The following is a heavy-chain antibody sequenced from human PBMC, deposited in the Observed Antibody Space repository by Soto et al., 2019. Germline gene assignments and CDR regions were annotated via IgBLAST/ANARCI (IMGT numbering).Heavy chain of an antibody. J-gene: IGHJ6*02. D-gene: IGHD2-2*01. CDR1: GFTFSSYW. Sequence: GGSLRLSCAASGFTFSSYWMSWVRQAPGKGLEWVANIKQDGSEKYYVDSVKGRFTISRDNAKNSLYLQMNSLRAEDTAVYYCARVADIVVVPAAISYYYYGMDVWGQGTTVTVSS. CDR2: IKQDGSEK. CDR3: ARVADIVVVPAAISYYYYGMDV. V-gene: IGHV3-7*01.